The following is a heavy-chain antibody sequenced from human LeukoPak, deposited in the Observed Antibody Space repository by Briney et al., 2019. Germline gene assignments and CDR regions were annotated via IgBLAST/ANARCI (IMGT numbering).Heavy chain of an antibody. CDR3: ARDRVVVVPAATQKVLDY. CDR1: GFTFSSYA. D-gene: IGHD2-2*01. J-gene: IGHJ4*02. Sequence: GGSLRLSCAASGFTFSSYAMSWVRQAPGKGLEWVSAISGSGGSTYYADSVKGRFTISRDNSKNTLYLQMNSLRAEDTAVYYCARDRVVVVPAATQKVLDYWGQGTLVTVSS. V-gene: IGHV3-23*01. CDR2: ISGSGGST.